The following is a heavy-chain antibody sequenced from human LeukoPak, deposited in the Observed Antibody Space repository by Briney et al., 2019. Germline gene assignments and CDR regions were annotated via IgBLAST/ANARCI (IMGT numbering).Heavy chain of an antibody. CDR3: ARDRDGYNAFDL. CDR1: GFTFSSYA. Sequence: PGGSLRLSCAASGFTFSSYAMHWVRQAPGKRLEYVSAISSNGGSTFYASSVKGRFTISRHNSMNTLFLQMGSLRAEDMAVYYCARDRDGYNAFDLWGQGTMVTVSS. V-gene: IGHV3-64*01. D-gene: IGHD5-24*01. J-gene: IGHJ3*01. CDR2: ISSNGGST.